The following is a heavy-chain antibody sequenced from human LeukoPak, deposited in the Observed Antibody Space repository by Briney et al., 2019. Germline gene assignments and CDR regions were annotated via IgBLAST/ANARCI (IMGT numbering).Heavy chain of an antibody. Sequence: SETLSLTCAVYGGSFSGYYWTWIRQPPGKGLEWIGEINHSGSTNYKPSLKSRVTISVDTSKNQFSLNLSSVTAADTAVYYCARDQYSSSWYSYWFDPWGQGTLVTVSS. CDR2: INHSGST. CDR1: GGSFSGYY. D-gene: IGHD6-13*01. J-gene: IGHJ5*02. CDR3: ARDQYSSSWYSYWFDP. V-gene: IGHV4-34*01.